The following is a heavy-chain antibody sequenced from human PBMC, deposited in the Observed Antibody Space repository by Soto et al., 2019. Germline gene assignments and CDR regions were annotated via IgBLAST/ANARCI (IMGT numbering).Heavy chain of an antibody. Sequence: QVQLQESGPGLVKPSQTLSLTCTVSGGSISSGDYYWSWIRQPPGKGLEWIGYIYYSGSTYYNPXLKSRVTISVXXSXNXXSLKLSSVTAADTAVYYCARAAYDDFWSGKNWFDPWGQGTLVTVSS. CDR2: IYYSGST. D-gene: IGHD3-3*01. J-gene: IGHJ5*02. V-gene: IGHV4-30-4*01. CDR3: ARAAYDDFWSGKNWFDP. CDR1: GGSISSGDYY.